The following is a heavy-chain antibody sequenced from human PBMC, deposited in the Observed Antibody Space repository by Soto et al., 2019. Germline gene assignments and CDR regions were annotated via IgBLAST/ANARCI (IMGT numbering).Heavy chain of an antibody. V-gene: IGHV3-7*04. CDR1: GFIFSHYW. Sequence: VQLVESGGGLVQPGGSLRLSCAASGFIFSHYWMSWVRQAPGKGLEWVANIKEDGSERYYVDSVKGRFTISRDNAKTSIYLQMNSLRAEDTAVYYCARATGADKEDYWGQGTLVTVSS. J-gene: IGHJ4*02. CDR2: IKEDGSER. CDR3: ARATGADKEDY. D-gene: IGHD3-10*01.